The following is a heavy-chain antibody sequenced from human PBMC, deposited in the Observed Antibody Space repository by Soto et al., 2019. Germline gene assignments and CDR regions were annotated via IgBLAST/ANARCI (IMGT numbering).Heavy chain of an antibody. J-gene: IGHJ4*02. CDR1: GFTFTNAW. CDR2: IKSNTDGGTT. Sequence: EVQLVESGGGLVKPGGSLRLSCVASGFTFTNAWMNWVRQAPGKGLEWVGRIKSNTDGGTTDYAAPVKGRFTISRXGSHNTLYLLMTSMRADDTAVYYCTSLPMILVHLAYWGQGTLVTVSS. V-gene: IGHV3-15*07. D-gene: IGHD3-22*01. CDR3: TSLPMILVHLAY.